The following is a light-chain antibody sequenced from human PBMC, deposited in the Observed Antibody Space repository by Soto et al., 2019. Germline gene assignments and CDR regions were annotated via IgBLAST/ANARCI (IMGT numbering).Light chain of an antibody. Sequence: QSVLTQPRSVSGSPGQSVTISCTGTSSDVGGYNFVSWYQQHPGKAPKLMIYDVSKRPSGVPDRFSGSKSGNTASLTISGLQAEDEADYHCCSYAGSYTSYVFGTGTKVTVL. J-gene: IGLJ1*01. CDR3: CSYAGSYTSYV. V-gene: IGLV2-11*01. CDR1: SSDVGGYNF. CDR2: DVS.